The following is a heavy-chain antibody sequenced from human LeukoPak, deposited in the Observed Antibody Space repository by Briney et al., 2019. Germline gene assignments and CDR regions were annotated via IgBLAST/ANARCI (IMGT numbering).Heavy chain of an antibody. CDR2: IKQDGSET. Sequence: GGSVTLLCAVSGFTFSSYWMNCARHAPGRGLEWVANIKQDGSETHYVDSVKGRFTISRDNAKNSLYLQVNSLSAEDTAVYYCARDPAYGALDIWGQGTTVTVSS. D-gene: IGHD2-21*01. J-gene: IGHJ3*02. V-gene: IGHV3-7*01. CDR3: ARDPAYGALDI. CDR1: GFTFSSYW.